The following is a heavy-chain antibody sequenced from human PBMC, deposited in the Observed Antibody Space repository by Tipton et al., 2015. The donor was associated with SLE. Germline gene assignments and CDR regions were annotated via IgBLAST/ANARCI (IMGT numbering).Heavy chain of an antibody. CDR2: ISSSSSTI. Sequence: SLRLSCVASGFSFSSNGMHWVRQAPGKGLEWVSYISSSSSTIYYAGSVKGRFTISRDNAKNTLYLQMNSLRAEDTAVYYCARGQTGEFDYWGQGTLVTVSS. CDR3: ARGQTGEFDY. CDR1: GFSFSSNG. D-gene: IGHD1-1*01. J-gene: IGHJ4*02. V-gene: IGHV3-48*01.